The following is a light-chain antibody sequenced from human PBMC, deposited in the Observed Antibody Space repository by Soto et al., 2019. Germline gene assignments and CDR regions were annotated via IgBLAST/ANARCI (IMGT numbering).Light chain of an antibody. CDR3: QQYGSSGT. J-gene: IGKJ1*01. V-gene: IGKV3-20*01. CDR1: QTLSSNF. Sequence: EIVLTQSPGTLSLSPGERVTLSCRASQTLSSNFLAWYQQRPGQAPRLLIYGASNRATGIPDRFSGSGSGTDFTLTISRLEPEDFAVYYCQQYGSSGTFGQGTK. CDR2: GAS.